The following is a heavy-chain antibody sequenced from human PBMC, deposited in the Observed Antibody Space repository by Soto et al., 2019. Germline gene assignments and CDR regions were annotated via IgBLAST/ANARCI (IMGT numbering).Heavy chain of an antibody. CDR1: GDSISSDEYF. D-gene: IGHD3-22*01. V-gene: IGHV4-30-4*01. Sequence: SETLSLTCTVSGDSISSDEYFWNWIRQPPGKGLEWIGYIYYSGSTYYNPSLKSRVTISLDTSKKQFSLELTSVTAADTAVYYCARDRGSRYSSGTFDYWGQGTLVTVSS. J-gene: IGHJ4*02. CDR2: IYYSGST. CDR3: ARDRGSRYSSGTFDY.